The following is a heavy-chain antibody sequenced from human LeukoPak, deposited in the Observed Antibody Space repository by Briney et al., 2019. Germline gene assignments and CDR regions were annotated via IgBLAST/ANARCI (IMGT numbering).Heavy chain of an antibody. CDR2: INHRGAT. CDR3: AREMRSPRGGFDY. V-gene: IGHV4-34*01. CDR1: GGSLSDHD. Sequence: SSETLSLTCAVFGGSLSDHDWSWIRQPPGKGLERIGEINHRGATNYNPSLKSRVTLSLDTSKNQVSLKLNSLTAADTAVYYCAREMRSPRGGFDYWDQGTLVTVSS. D-gene: IGHD3-10*01. J-gene: IGHJ4*02.